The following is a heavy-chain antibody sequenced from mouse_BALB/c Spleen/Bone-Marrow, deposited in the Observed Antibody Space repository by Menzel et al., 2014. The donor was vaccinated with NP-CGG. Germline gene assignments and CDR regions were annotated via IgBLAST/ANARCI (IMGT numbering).Heavy chain of an antibody. Sequence: QVQLQQSGAELVRPGSSVKISCKASGYAFSIYWMNWVKQRPGQGLEWIGQIYPGDDDTDYNGKFKGKATLTADRSSSKAYMQLNSLTSEDSAVYFCAGGGISIDYWVQGTTLTDSS. CDR3: AGGGISIDY. J-gene: IGHJ2*01. V-gene: IGHV1-80*01. CDR1: GYAFSIYW. CDR2: IYPGDDDT.